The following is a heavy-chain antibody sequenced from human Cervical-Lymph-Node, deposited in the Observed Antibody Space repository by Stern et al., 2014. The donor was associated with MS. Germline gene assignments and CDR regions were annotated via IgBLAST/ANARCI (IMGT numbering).Heavy chain of an antibody. J-gene: IGHJ5*02. D-gene: IGHD3-16*01. Sequence: QITLKESGPTLVKPSQTLTLTCNFSGFSLTTNGVGVGWFRQPPGKALEWLAVIYWDDDKRYMPSLKSRLAINKDTSKSQVVLTMTNMDPADTATYYCAHENYYDSNGDPRNYFDPWGQGTMVTVSS. CDR1: GFSLTTNGVG. CDR3: AHENYYDSNGDPRNYFDP. V-gene: IGHV2-5*02. CDR2: IYWDDDK.